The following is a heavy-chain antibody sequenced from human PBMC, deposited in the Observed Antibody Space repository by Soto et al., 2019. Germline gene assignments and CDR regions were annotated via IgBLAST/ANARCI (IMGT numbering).Heavy chain of an antibody. CDR2: IIPIFGTA. Sequence: QVQLVQSGAEVKKPGSSVKVSCKASGGTFSSYAISWVRQAPGQGLEWMGGIIPIFGTANYAQKLQGRVTSTADESTSTAYMELSSLRSEDTAVYYCAGTYCSGGSCYSYYYYYGMDVWGQGTTVTVSS. J-gene: IGHJ6*02. CDR3: AGTYCSGGSCYSYYYYYGMDV. CDR1: GGTFSSYA. V-gene: IGHV1-69*01. D-gene: IGHD2-15*01.